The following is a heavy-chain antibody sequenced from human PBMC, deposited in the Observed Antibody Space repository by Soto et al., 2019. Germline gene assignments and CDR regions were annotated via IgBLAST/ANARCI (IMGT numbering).Heavy chain of an antibody. J-gene: IGHJ3*02. Sequence: EVQLVESGCGFVQPGGSLRLSCAASGFTFNTFPMNWVRLAPGKGLEWLSHISSNSDAMYYADSVKGRFTISRDNARKSLYLQMNSLIVDDTAVYYCVRDYQYGFDMWGQGTMVTVSS. CDR2: ISSNSDAM. V-gene: IGHV3-48*01. CDR3: VRDYQYGFDM. CDR1: GFTFNTFP. D-gene: IGHD3-16*02.